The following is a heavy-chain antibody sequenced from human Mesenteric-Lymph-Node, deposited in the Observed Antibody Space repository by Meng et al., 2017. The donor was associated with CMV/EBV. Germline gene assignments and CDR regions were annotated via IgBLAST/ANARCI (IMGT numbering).Heavy chain of an antibody. V-gene: IGHV4-34*01. D-gene: IGHD3-22*01. J-gene: IGHJ4*02. CDR2: INHSGST. CDR3: ARVFYDSRGYYSKPFDY. CDR1: GASSSGYY. Sequence: YGASSSGYYWSWIRQSPGKGLEWIGEINHSGSTNSNPSLKSRVTMSVDTSKNQFSLKLTSVAAADTAVYYCARVFYDSRGYYSKPFDYWGQGTLVTVSS.